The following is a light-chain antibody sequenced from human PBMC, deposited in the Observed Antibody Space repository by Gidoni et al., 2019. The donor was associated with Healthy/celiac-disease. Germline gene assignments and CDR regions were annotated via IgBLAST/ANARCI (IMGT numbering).Light chain of an antibody. V-gene: IGKV2-28*01. CDR1: QSLLHSNGYNY. CDR2: LGS. Sequence: DIVMTQSPLYLPVTPGEPASISCRSSQSLLHSNGYNYLDWYLQKPGQSPQLLIYLGSNRASGVPDRFSGSGSGTDCTLKIRRVEAEDVGVYYCMQALQTPITFGQGTRLEIK. J-gene: IGKJ5*01. CDR3: MQALQTPIT.